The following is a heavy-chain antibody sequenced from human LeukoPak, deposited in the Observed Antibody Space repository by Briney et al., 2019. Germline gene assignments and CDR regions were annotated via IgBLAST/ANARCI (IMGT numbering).Heavy chain of an antibody. V-gene: IGHV3-21*01. CDR1: GFTFGDYA. Sequence: GGSLRLSCTASGFTFGDYAMSWVRQAPGKGLEWVSSISRSSTYISYADSVKGRFTISRDNAKNSLYLQMNSLRAEDTAVYYCARLETTPYYFDYWGQGTLVTVSS. J-gene: IGHJ4*02. CDR3: ARLETTPYYFDY. CDR2: ISRSSTYI. D-gene: IGHD1-1*01.